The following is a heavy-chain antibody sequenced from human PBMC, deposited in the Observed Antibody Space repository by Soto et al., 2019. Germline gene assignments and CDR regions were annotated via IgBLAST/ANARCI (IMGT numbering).Heavy chain of an antibody. CDR3: ARSPLRKGPRQEGYYYYMDV. CDR1: GGSISSGGYY. CDR2: IYYSGST. J-gene: IGHJ6*03. V-gene: IGHV4-31*03. Sequence: SETLSLTCTVSGGSISSGGYYWSWIRQHPGKGLEWIGYIYYSGSTYYNPSLKSRVTISVDTSKNQFSLKLSPVTAADTAVYYCARSPLRKGPRQEGYYYYMDVWGKGTTVTVSS.